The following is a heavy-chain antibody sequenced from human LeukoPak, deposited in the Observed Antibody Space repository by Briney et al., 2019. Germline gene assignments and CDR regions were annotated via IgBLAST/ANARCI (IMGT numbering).Heavy chain of an antibody. Sequence: ASVKVSCKASGDTFRNLAITWVRRAPGQGPEWMGRIIPTDDMTNYAQAFQGRVTFSADKSTTTVIMELSSLTSEDTAVYYCAREVIGRTYAIYFDLWGQGSLVTVSS. V-gene: IGHV1-69*10. CDR2: IIPTDDMT. J-gene: IGHJ4*02. CDR1: GDTFRNLA. CDR3: AREVIGRTYAIYFDL. D-gene: IGHD1-20*01.